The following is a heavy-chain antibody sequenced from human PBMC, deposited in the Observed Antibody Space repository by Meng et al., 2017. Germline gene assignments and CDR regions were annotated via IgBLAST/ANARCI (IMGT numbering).Heavy chain of an antibody. D-gene: IGHD2-2*01. J-gene: IGHJ4*02. Sequence: QVLLGQVGSWCRKPGASVKVACKASRYTLPIQSIKWLRPAPGQGLPWMGWIQHKTGNPTYVPGFTGRLVFALDPSVSTAYLQISGLKADDTAVYYCTRDGYSDCSRTSCFDSWGQGTLVTVSS. V-gene: IGHV7-4-1*02. CDR3: TRDGYSDCSRTSCFDS. CDR2: IQHKTGNP. CDR1: RYTLPIQS.